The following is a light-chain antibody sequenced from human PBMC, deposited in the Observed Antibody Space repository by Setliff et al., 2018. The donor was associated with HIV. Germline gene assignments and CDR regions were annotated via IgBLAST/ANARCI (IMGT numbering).Light chain of an antibody. V-gene: IGLV1-44*01. CDR3: AAWDDRLNGFYV. CDR2: SND. CDR1: NSNIGSNT. Sequence: QSALTQPPPASGTPGQRVTIPCSGSNSNIGSNTVNWYQQLPGTAPKLFIYSNDQRPSGVPDRFSGSKSGTSASLAISGLQSEDEANYYCAAWDDRLNGFYVFGTGTKV. J-gene: IGLJ1*01.